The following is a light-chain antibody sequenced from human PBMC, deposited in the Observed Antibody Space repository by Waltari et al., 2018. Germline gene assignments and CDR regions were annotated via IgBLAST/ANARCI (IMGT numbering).Light chain of an antibody. CDR2: SNN. J-gene: IGLJ3*02. CDR1: SSNIGSNT. V-gene: IGLV1-44*01. CDR3: AAWDDSLNGWV. Sequence: QSVLTQPPSASGTPGQRVTISCSGSSSNIGSNTVNWYQQLPGTAPKLLIYSNNQRPSGVPDGFSGSKSGTSASLAISGLQSEDEADYYGAAWDDSLNGWVFGGGTKLTVL.